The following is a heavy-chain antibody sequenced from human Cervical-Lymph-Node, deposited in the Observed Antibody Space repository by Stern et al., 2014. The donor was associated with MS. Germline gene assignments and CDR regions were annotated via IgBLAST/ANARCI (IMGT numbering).Heavy chain of an antibody. CDR1: GGTFSSYA. D-gene: IGHD6-19*01. CDR2: IIPIFGTA. J-gene: IGHJ4*02. Sequence: VQLVESGAEVKKPGSSVKVSCKASGGTFSSYAISWVRQAPGQGLEWMGGIIPIFGTANYAQKFQGRVTITADESTSPAYMELSSLRSEDTAVYYCARAFDPYSSGWYYFDDWGQGTLVTVSS. CDR3: ARAFDPYSSGWYYFDD. V-gene: IGHV1-69*01.